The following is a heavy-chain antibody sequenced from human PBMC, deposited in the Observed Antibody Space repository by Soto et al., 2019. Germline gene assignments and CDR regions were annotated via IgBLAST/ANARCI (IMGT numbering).Heavy chain of an antibody. CDR3: ARSVVRGVSSVFDI. V-gene: IGHV1-69*01. D-gene: IGHD3-10*01. CDR2: ILPIFGTT. Sequence: QVQLVQSGAEVQKPGSSVKVSCKASGGTFSTYTFCWVRQAPGQGLEWMGGILPIFGTTNYAQKFQDRVTITADESASTAYMELSSLRSDDTAVYYCARSVVRGVSSVFDIWGHGTMVTVSS. CDR1: GGTFSTYT. J-gene: IGHJ3*02.